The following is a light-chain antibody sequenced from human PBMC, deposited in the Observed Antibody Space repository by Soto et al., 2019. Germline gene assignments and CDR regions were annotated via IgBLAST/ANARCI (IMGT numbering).Light chain of an antibody. CDR2: TAS. V-gene: IGKV1-39*01. CDR1: QSIGIF. J-gene: IGKJ4*01. Sequence: DIQMTHSPSSLSASVGDKVTITCRASQSIGIFLNWYQQKPGKAPQLLIYTASSLQSGVPSRFTASGSGTDFTLTISSLQPEDFATYYCQHSYNIVTFGGGTKVDIK. CDR3: QHSYNIVT.